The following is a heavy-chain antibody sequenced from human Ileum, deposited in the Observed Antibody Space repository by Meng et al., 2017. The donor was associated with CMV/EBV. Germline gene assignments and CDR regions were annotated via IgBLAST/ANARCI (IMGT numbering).Heavy chain of an antibody. D-gene: IGHD2-2*01. J-gene: IGHJ6*02. CDR3: ARGGAVRYQLPHGGDSGGSGIYYYYGMDV. Sequence: GGSLRLSCAASGFTFSSYSMNWVRQAPGKGLEWVSSISSSSSYIYYADSVKGRFTISRDNAKNSLYLQMNSLRAEDTAVYYCARGGAVRYQLPHGGDSGGSGIYYYYGMDVWGQGTTVTVSS. V-gene: IGHV3-21*01. CDR2: ISSSSSYI. CDR1: GFTFSSYS.